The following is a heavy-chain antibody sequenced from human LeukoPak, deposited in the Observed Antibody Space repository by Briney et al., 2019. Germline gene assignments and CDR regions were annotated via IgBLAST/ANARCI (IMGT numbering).Heavy chain of an antibody. CDR1: GFTVSSNS. CDR2: IYSDNT. J-gene: IGHJ4*02. V-gene: IGHV3-53*01. CDR3: ARRAGAYLHPYDY. D-gene: IGHD4/OR15-4a*01. Sequence: RPGGSLRLSCTVSGFTVSSNSMSWVRQAPGKGLEWVSFIYSDNTHYSDSVKGRFTISRDNSKNTLYLQMNSLRAEDTAVYYCARRAGAYLHPYDYWGQGTLVTVSS.